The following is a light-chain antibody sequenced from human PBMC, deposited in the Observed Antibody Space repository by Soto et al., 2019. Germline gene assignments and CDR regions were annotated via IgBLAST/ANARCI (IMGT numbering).Light chain of an antibody. CDR3: TSYTSTSTSYV. V-gene: IGLV2-14*01. CDR1: SGDVGGYDY. J-gene: IGLJ1*01. Sequence: QSVLTQPASVSGSPGQSIIISCTGSSGDVGGYDYVSWYQQHPGKAPKLLIYEVDYRPSGVSNRFSGSKSGNTASLTISGLQAEDEADYYCTSYTSTSTSYVFGTGNKLTVL. CDR2: EVD.